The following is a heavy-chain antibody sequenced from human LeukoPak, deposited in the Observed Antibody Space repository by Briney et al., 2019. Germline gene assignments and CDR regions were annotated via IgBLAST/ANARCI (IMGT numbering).Heavy chain of an antibody. J-gene: IGHJ4*02. D-gene: IGHD3-22*01. Sequence: GGSLRLSCAASGFTFSSYAMHWVRQAPGKGLEWVAVISYDGSNKYYADSVKGRFTISRDNSKNTLYLQMNSLRAEDTAVYYCASRGGRRYYDSSGYFPDYWGQGTLVTVSS. CDR2: ISYDGSNK. CDR3: ASRGGRRYYDSSGYFPDY. V-gene: IGHV3-30*04. CDR1: GFTFSSYA.